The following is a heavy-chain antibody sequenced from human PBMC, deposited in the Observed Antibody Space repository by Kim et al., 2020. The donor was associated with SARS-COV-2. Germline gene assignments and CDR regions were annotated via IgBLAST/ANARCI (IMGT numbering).Heavy chain of an antibody. CDR1: GFTFSSYE. D-gene: IGHD1-26*01. CDR2: ISSSGSTI. J-gene: IGHJ3*02. Sequence: GGSLRLSCAASGFTFSSYEMNWVRQAPGKGLEWVSYISSSGSTIYYADSVKGRFTIYRDNAKNSLYLQMNSLRAEDTAVYYCAREVGKTADAFDIWGQGTMVTVSS. CDR3: AREVGKTADAFDI. V-gene: IGHV3-48*03.